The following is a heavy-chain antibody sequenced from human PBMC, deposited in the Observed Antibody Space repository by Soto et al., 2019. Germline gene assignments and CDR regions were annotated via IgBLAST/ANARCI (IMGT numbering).Heavy chain of an antibody. Sequence: EVQLLESVGGLVQPGGYLRLSCAASVFTFRSYAMSWVRQATGKGLCWVSVMSGSGGSTYYAGSVKVRFTISRGNTKSTLYLQMNSLRAEDTAVYYCAKDRLTVNGDWLVVFDPWGHGTLVTVYS. CDR2: MSGSGGST. CDR3: AKDRLTVNGDWLVVFDP. J-gene: IGHJ5*02. V-gene: IGHV3-23*01. CDR1: VFTFRSYA. D-gene: IGHD3-9*01.